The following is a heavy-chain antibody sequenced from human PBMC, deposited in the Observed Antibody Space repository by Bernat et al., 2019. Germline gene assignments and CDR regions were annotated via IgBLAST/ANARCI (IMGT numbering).Heavy chain of an antibody. CDR1: GGSISSNIYY. Sequence: QLQLQESGPGLVKPSETLSLTCTVSGGSISSNIYYWDWIRQPPGKGLEWIGSIDFGGSTYYNTSLKSRVTISVDTSKNQFSLKLSSVTAADTAVYCCTRRGYSDYDLFDYWGQGTLVTVSS. V-gene: IGHV4-39*01. J-gene: IGHJ4*02. D-gene: IGHD5-12*01. CDR3: TRRGYSDYDLFDY. CDR2: IDFGGST.